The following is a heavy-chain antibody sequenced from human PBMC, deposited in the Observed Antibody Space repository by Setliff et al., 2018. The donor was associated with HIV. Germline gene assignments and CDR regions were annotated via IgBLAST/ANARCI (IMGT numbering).Heavy chain of an antibody. CDR2: IYYSGST. CDR1: GGSSSSYY. CDR3: ARLGHLSIYYYYLVV. Sequence: PSETLSLTCTVSGGSSSSYYWSWIRQPPGKGLEWIGYIYYSGSTNYNHSLKSRVTISVDTSKNQFSLKLSSVTAAAPALYYCARLGHLSIYYYYLVVWGNGPTVTVSS. V-gene: IGHV4-59*08. J-gene: IGHJ6*03.